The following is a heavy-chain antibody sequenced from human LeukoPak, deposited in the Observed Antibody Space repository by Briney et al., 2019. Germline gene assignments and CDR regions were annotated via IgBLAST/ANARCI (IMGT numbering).Heavy chain of an antibody. CDR1: GFPVSSNY. J-gene: IGHJ4*02. Sequence: SLRLSCAASGFPVSSNYMSWVRQAPGKGLEWVSGISWNSGSIGYADSVKGRFTISRDNAKNSLYLQMNSLRAEDMALYYCAKSSTSWRGFFDYWGQGTLVTVSS. CDR2: ISWNSGSI. V-gene: IGHV3-9*03. D-gene: IGHD2-2*01. CDR3: AKSSTSWRGFFDY.